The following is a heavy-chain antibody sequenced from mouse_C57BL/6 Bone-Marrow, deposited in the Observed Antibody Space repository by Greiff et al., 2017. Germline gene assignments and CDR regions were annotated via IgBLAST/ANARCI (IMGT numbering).Heavy chain of an antibody. CDR1: GYSFTSYY. CDR3: AREGYGSHFDY. J-gene: IGHJ2*01. CDR2: IYPGSGNT. D-gene: IGHD1-1*01. V-gene: IGHV1-66*01. Sequence: QVQLQQSGPELVKPGASVKISCKASGYSFTSYYIHWVKQRPGQGLEWIGWIYPGSGNTKYNEKFKGKATLTADTSSSTAYMQLSSLTSEDSAVYYCAREGYGSHFDYWGQGTTLTVSS.